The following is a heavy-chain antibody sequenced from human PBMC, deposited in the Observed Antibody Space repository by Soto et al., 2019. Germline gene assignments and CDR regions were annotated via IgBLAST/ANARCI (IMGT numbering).Heavy chain of an antibody. V-gene: IGHV3-53*01. CDR1: GFLVNSAY. CDR2: INSDGST. CDR3: ARSGYSFAWGY. D-gene: IGHD5-18*01. Sequence: EVQLVESGGGLIPPGGSLRLYCAASGFLVNSAYMTWVRQAPGKGLEWLSMINSDGSTLYAESVKGRFTISRDNSKNRRDLQMNSLRAEDTAMYYCARSGYSFAWGYWGQGTLVIVTS. J-gene: IGHJ4*02.